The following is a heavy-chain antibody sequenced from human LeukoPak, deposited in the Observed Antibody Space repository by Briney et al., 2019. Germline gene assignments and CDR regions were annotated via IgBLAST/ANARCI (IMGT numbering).Heavy chain of an antibody. D-gene: IGHD3-22*01. Sequence: PSETLSLTCAVSGYSISSGYYWGWIRRPPGKGLEWIGSIYHSGSTYYNPSLKSRVSISVDTSKNQFSLKLSPVTAADTAVYCCARLGNYYDSSGFDYWGQGTLVTVSS. CDR1: GYSISSGYY. V-gene: IGHV4-38-2*01. J-gene: IGHJ4*02. CDR3: ARLGNYYDSSGFDY. CDR2: IYHSGST.